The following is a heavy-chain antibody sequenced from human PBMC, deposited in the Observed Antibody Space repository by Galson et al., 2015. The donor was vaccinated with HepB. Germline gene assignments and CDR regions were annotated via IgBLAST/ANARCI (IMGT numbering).Heavy chain of an antibody. CDR3: AKASGPAAGYLDD. CDR2: ISASGRVT. Sequence: SLRLSCAASGSSFNTYAMSWVRQAPGKGLEWVSGISASGRVTYYAESLKGRVTISRNKYRTTPYLQMNSLTVEDTAVYYCAKASGPAAGYLDDWGQGTLVTVSS. V-gene: IGHV3-23*01. J-gene: IGHJ4*02. CDR1: GSSFNTYA. D-gene: IGHD6-13*01.